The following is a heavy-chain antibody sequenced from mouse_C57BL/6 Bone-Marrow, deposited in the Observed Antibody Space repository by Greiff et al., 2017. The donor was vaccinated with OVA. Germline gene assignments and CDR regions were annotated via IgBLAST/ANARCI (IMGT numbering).Heavy chain of an antibody. Sequence: QVQLQQPGAELVKPGASVKLSCKASGYTFTSYWMQWVKQRPGQGLEWIGEIDPSDSYNNYNQKFKGKATLTVDTSSSTAYMQLSSLTSEDSAVYYCARDLRGFAYWGQGTLVTVSA. CDR3: ARDLRGFAY. CDR1: GYTFTSYW. CDR2: IDPSDSYN. J-gene: IGHJ3*01. V-gene: IGHV1-50*01.